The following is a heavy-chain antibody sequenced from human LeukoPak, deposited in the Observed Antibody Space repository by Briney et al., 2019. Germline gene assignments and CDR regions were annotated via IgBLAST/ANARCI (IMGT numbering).Heavy chain of an antibody. D-gene: IGHD3-22*01. CDR2: IWYDGSIK. V-gene: IGHV3-33*01. Sequence: PGGSLRLSCAASGFTFSNYGMHWVRQAPGKGLEWVAVIWYDGSIKYYADSVKGRFSISRDNSKNTLYLQMNSLRAEDTAVYYCARANYYDSSGYPGAFDIWGQGTMVTVSS. CDR3: ARANYYDSSGYPGAFDI. CDR1: GFTFSNYG. J-gene: IGHJ3*02.